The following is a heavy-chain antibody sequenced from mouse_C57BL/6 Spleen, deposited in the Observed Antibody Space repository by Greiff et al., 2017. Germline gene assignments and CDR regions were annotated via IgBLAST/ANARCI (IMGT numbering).Heavy chain of an antibody. CDR2: IWSDGST. V-gene: IGHV2-6-1*01. CDR3: ARHTPYSNYEDWYFDV. J-gene: IGHJ1*03. D-gene: IGHD2-5*01. Sequence: VQGVESGPGLVAPSQSLSITCTVSGFSLTSYGVHWVRQPPGKGLEWLVVIWSDGSTTYNSALKSRLSISKDNSKSQVFLKMNSLQTDDTAMYYCARHTPYSNYEDWYFDVWGTGTTVTVSS. CDR1: GFSLTSYG.